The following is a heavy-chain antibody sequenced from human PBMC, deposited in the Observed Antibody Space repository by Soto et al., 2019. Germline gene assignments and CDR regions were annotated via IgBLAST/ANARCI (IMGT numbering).Heavy chain of an antibody. J-gene: IGHJ4*02. CDR3: AKDGPGYSSSWLNYFDY. Sequence: GGSLRLSCAASGFTFSSYGMHWVRQAPGKGLEWVAVISYDGSNKYYADSVKGRFTISRDNSKNTLYLQMNSLRAEDTAVYYCAKDGPGYSSSWLNYFDYWGQGTLVTVSS. CDR1: GFTFSSYG. D-gene: IGHD6-13*01. V-gene: IGHV3-30*18. CDR2: ISYDGSNK.